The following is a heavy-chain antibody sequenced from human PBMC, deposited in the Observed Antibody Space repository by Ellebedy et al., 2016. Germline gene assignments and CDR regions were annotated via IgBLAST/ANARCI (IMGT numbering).Heavy chain of an antibody. CDR1: GYSFTSYW. CDR3: ARATRAYYYYGMDV. CDR2: IYPGDSDT. V-gene: IGHV5-51*01. Sequence: KVSXXGSGYSFTSYWIDWVRQMPGKGLEWMGIIYPGDSDTRYSPSFQGQVTISVDKSISTAYLQWSSLKASDTAMYYCARATRAYYYYGMDVWGQGTTVTVSS. D-gene: IGHD2-2*01. J-gene: IGHJ6*02.